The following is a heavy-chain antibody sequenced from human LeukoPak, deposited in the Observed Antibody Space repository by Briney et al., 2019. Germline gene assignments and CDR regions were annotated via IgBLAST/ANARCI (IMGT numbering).Heavy chain of an antibody. Sequence: GRSLRLSCAASGFTFDDYAMHWVRQAPGKGLEWVSGISWNSGSIGYADSVKGRFTISRDNAKNSLYLQMNSLRAEDTALYYCAKESMDIVATILGYGMDVWGQGTLVTVSS. CDR3: AKESMDIVATILGYGMDV. CDR2: ISWNSGSI. V-gene: IGHV3-9*01. CDR1: GFTFDDYA. D-gene: IGHD5-12*01. J-gene: IGHJ6*02.